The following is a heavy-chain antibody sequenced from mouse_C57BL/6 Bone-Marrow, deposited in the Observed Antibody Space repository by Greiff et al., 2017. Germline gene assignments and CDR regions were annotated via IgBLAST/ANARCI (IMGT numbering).Heavy chain of an antibody. V-gene: IGHV6-6*01. CDR3: TRHYGNYEFAY. J-gene: IGHJ3*01. CDR2: IRNKANNHAT. D-gene: IGHD2-1*01. Sequence: EVKVVESGGGLVQPGGSMKLSCAASGFTFSDAWMDWVRQSPEKGLEWVAEIRNKANNHATYYAESVKGRLTISRDDSKSSVYLQMNSLRAEDTGIYYCTRHYGNYEFAYWGQGTLVTVSA. CDR1: GFTFSDAW.